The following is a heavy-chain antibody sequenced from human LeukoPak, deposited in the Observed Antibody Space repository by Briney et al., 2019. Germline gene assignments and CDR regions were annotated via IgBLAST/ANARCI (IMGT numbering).Heavy chain of an antibody. J-gene: IGHJ5*02. CDR1: GGSISTITYY. D-gene: IGHD3-3*01. CDR3: ARDITIFGVVRTGPNWFDP. CDR2: MYYRGNT. V-gene: IGHV4-39*07. Sequence: SETLSLTCTVSGGSISTITYYWGWIRQPPGKGLEWVGHMYYRGNTFYNPSLKSRVTIAVDTSKNQFSLKLSSVTAADTAVYYCARDITIFGVVRTGPNWFDPWGQGTLVTVSS.